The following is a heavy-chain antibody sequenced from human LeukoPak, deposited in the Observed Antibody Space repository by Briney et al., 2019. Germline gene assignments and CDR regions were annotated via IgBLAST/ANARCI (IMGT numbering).Heavy chain of an antibody. D-gene: IGHD2-2*01. V-gene: IGHV6-1*01. J-gene: IGHJ6*03. CDR1: GDSVSSNSAA. CDR2: TYYRSKLYN. CDR3: ARGGYCSSTSCSPIHYYYYYMDV. Sequence: SQTLSLTCAISGDSVSSNSAAWNWIRQSPSRGLEWPGRTYYRSKLYNDYAVSVKSRITINPDTSKNQFSLQLNSVTPEDTAVYYCARGGYCSSTSCSPIHYYYYYMDVWGKGTTVTISS.